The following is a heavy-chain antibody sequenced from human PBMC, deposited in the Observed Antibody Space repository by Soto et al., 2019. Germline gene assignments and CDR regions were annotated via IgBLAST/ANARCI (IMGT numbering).Heavy chain of an antibody. CDR3: GTTFEY. V-gene: IGHV3-74*01. CDR2: INNDGSRT. D-gene: IGHD1-26*01. CDR1: GFTFSNYW. Sequence: GGSLRLSCAASGFTFSNYWMHWVRQVPGEGLVWVSSINNDGSRTWYADSVRGRIAMSRDNARNLVYLQMNSLRAADTAVYYCGTTFEYWGQGALVTVSS. J-gene: IGHJ4*02.